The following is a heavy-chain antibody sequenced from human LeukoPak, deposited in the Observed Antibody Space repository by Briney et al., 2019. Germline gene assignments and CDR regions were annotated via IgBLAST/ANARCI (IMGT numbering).Heavy chain of an antibody. J-gene: IGHJ4*02. V-gene: IGHV1-2*02. CDR3: SMSEGSN. CDR2: IHPNSGGT. Sequence: ASVKVSCKASGYTFTGYYLHWVRQAPGQGLEWMGWIHPNSGGTNFAQKFQGRVSMTRDTSISTAYMELSRLRSDDTAVYYCSMSEGSNWGQGTLVTVSS. D-gene: IGHD1-26*01. CDR1: GYTFTGYY.